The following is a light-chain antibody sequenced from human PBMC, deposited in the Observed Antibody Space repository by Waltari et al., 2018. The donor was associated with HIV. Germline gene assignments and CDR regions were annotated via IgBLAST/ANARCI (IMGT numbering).Light chain of an antibody. CDR2: DAS. J-gene: IGKJ1*01. Sequence: EIVLTQPPATLSLPPGERATLSCRASQSVRSYLAWYQQKLGQAPRLLIYDASNRATGIPARFSGSGSGTDFTLTISSLEPDDFAVYYCQQRSNSWTFGQGTKVEIK. CDR3: QQRSNSWT. CDR1: QSVRSY. V-gene: IGKV3-11*01.